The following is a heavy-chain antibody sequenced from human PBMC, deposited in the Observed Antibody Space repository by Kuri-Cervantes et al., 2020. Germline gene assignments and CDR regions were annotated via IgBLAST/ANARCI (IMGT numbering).Heavy chain of an antibody. Sequence: GESLKISCLASGFTFSNYWMSWARLTPGKGLEWVANIGRDGNEKFYVDSVKGRFTISRDNAKNSLYLQMNSLRAEDTAVYYCATEHRLLWFGELSRYYYYGMDVWGQGTTVTDSS. CDR3: ATEHRLLWFGELSRYYYYGMDV. CDR2: IGRDGNEK. D-gene: IGHD3-10*01. J-gene: IGHJ6*02. V-gene: IGHV3-7*01. CDR1: GFTFSNYW.